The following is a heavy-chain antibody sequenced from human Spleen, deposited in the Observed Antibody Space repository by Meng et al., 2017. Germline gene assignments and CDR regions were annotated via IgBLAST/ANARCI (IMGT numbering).Heavy chain of an antibody. J-gene: IGHJ4*02. CDR2: IYSSGST. V-gene: IGHV4-61*01. CDR3: VRGGGDRDGYNFVY. D-gene: IGHD5-24*01. Sequence: QVPLQESGPGLVRPSETLSLTCTVSGGSVSSSSYYWSWIRQPPGKGLEWIGYIYSSGSTNYNPSLKSRVTISVGKSNNQFSLKLSSVTAADTAVYYCVRGGGDRDGYNFVYWGQGTLVTVSS. CDR1: GGSVSSSSYY.